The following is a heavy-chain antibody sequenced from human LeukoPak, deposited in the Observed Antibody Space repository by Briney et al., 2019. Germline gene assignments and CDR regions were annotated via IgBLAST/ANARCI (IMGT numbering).Heavy chain of an antibody. Sequence: SETLSLTCTVSGGSISSGDYYWSWIRQPPGKGLEWIGYIYYSGSTYYNPSLKSRVTISVYTSKNQFSLKLSSVTAADTAVYYCARVEYNWNYVFGYYYYMDVWGKGTTVTVSS. D-gene: IGHD1-7*01. CDR3: ARVEYNWNYVFGYYYYMDV. CDR2: IYYSGST. CDR1: GGSISSGDYY. J-gene: IGHJ6*03. V-gene: IGHV4-30-4*08.